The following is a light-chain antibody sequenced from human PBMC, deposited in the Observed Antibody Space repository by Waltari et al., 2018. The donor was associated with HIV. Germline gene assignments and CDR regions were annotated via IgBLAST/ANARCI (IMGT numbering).Light chain of an antibody. CDR2: GAS. J-gene: IGKJ3*01. Sequence: VMTKPQPTLAVPPGQRASLPCRASQSVSGNLTWSQQKPSQPPRLLIYGASTRATGIPARFSGSGSDTEFTLTISSLQSEDFALYYCQQYNNWRPFTFGPGTKVEVK. CDR1: QSVSGN. V-gene: IGKV3-15*01. CDR3: QQYNNWRPFT.